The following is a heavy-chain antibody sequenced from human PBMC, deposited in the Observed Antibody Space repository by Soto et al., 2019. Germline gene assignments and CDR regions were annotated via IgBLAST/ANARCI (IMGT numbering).Heavy chain of an antibody. CDR1: GGTFSSYA. J-gene: IGHJ6*02. CDR3: ARGKGHYDFWSCYYPRVNYYYYGMDV. V-gene: IGHV1-69*01. D-gene: IGHD3-3*01. CDR2: IIPIFGTA. Sequence: QVQLVQSGAEVKKPGSSVKVSCKASGGTFSSYAISWVRQAPGQGLEWMGGIIPIFGTANYAQKFQGRVTITADESTSTAYMELSSLRSEDTAVYYCARGKGHYDFWSCYYPRVNYYYYGMDVWGQGTTVTVSS.